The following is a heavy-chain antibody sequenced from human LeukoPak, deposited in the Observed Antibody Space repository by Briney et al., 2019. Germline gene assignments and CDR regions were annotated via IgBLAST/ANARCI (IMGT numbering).Heavy chain of an antibody. J-gene: IGHJ6*04. CDR2: INHSGST. V-gene: IGHV4-34*01. CDR3: ARGMVRGVMGYYYGMDI. Sequence: SETLSLTCAVYGGSFSGYYWSWIRRPPGKGLEWIGEINHSGSTNYNPSLKSRVTISVDTSKNQFSLKLSSVTAADTAVYYCARGMVRGVMGYYYGMDIWGKGTTVTVSS. CDR1: GGSFSGYY. D-gene: IGHD3-10*01.